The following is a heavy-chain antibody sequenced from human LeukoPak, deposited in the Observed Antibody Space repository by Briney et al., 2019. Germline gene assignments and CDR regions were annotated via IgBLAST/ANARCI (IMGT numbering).Heavy chain of an antibody. CDR2: ISAYNGNT. CDR3: ARDGAALYYYYYYMDV. Sequence: AASVKVSCKASGYTFTSYGISWVRQAPGQGLEWVGWISAYNGNTNYAQKLQGRVTMTTDTSTSTAYMELRSLRSDDTAVYYCARDGAALYYYYYYMDVWGKGTTVTISS. J-gene: IGHJ6*03. V-gene: IGHV1-18*01. D-gene: IGHD3-16*01. CDR1: GYTFTSYG.